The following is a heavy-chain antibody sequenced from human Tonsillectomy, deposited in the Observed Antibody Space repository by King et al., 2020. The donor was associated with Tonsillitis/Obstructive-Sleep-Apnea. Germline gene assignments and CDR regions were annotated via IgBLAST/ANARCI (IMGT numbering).Heavy chain of an antibody. V-gene: IGHV1-2*02. Sequence: QLVQSGAEVKKPGASVKVSCKASGYTFTGYYMHWVRQAPGQGLEWMGWINPNSGGTKYAQKFQGRVTMTRDTSIGTAYMELRTLRSDDTAVYYCARDLSRDDDYWGQGTRVTVSS. CDR2: INPNSGGT. J-gene: IGHJ4*02. CDR3: ARDLSRDDDY. CDR1: GYTFTGYY.